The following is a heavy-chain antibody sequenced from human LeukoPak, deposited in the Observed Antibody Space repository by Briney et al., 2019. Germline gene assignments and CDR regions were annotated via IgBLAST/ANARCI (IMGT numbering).Heavy chain of an antibody. V-gene: IGHV3-74*01. J-gene: IGHJ4*02. CDR2: INSDGSVT. CDR1: GFTFDDYT. CDR3: ARDRPGSGAYSDF. D-gene: IGHD3-10*01. Sequence: GGSLRLSCAASGFTFDDYTMHWVRQAPGKGLVWVSRINSDGSVTNYADSVKGRFTISRDNAKNTVYLQMNSLRAEDTAVYYCARDRPGSGAYSDFWGQGTLVTVSS.